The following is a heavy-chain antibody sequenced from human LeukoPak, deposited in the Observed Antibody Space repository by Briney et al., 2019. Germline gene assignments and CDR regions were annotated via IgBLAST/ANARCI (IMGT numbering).Heavy chain of an antibody. CDR3: ARQGEAAAGDLDY. Sequence: GGSLRLFCAASGFTFSSYSMNWVRQAPGKGLEWVSSISSSSSYIYYADSVKGRFTISRDNAKNSLYLQMNSLRAEDTAVYYCARQGEAAAGDLDYWGQGTLVTVSS. V-gene: IGHV3-21*01. CDR1: GFTFSSYS. CDR2: ISSSSSYI. J-gene: IGHJ4*02. D-gene: IGHD6-13*01.